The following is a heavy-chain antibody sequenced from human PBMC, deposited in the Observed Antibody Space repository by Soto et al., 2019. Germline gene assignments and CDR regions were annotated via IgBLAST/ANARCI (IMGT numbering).Heavy chain of an antibody. J-gene: IGHJ4*02. V-gene: IGHV4-39*07. CDR3: ARDKITGPFDY. CDR1: GGSISSGGYY. D-gene: IGHD2-8*02. Sequence: SETLSLTCTVSGGSISSGGYYWSWIRQHPGTGLEWIGEINHSGSTNYNPSLKSRVTISVDTSKNQFSLKLTSVTAADTAVYYCARDKITGPFDYWGQGTLVTVSS. CDR2: INHSGST.